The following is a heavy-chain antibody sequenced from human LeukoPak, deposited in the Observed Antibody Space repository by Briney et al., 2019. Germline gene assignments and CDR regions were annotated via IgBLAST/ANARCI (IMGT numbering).Heavy chain of an antibody. CDR3: ARDALTGAFDY. V-gene: IGHV4-39*07. CDR1: GGSISSSSYY. J-gene: IGHJ4*02. Sequence: TSETLSLTCTVSGGSISSSSYYWGWIRQPPGKGLEWIGSIYYSGSTYYNPSLKSRVTISVDTSKNQFSLKLSSVTAADTAVYYCARDALTGAFDYWGQGTLVTVSS. D-gene: IGHD1-20*01. CDR2: IYYSGST.